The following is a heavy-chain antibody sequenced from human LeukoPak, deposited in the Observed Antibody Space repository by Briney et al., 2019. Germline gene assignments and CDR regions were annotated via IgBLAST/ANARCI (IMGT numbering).Heavy chain of an antibody. Sequence: GGSLRLSCAASGFTFSDYYMSWIRQAPGKGLEWVSYISSSGSTIYYADSVKGRFTISRDNAKNSLYLQMNSPRAEDTAVYYCARRGSGSYYNNWFDPWGQGTLVTVSS. CDR3: ARRGSGSYYNNWFDP. D-gene: IGHD3-10*01. V-gene: IGHV3-11*01. CDR1: GFTFSDYY. J-gene: IGHJ5*02. CDR2: ISSSGSTI.